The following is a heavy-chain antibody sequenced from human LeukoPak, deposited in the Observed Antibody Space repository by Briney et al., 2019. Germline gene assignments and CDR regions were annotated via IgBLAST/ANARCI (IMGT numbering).Heavy chain of an antibody. CDR1: GFIFSSHG. CDR2: ISYDGSNK. J-gene: IGHJ4*02. D-gene: IGHD6-13*01. V-gene: IGHV3-30*18. CDR3: AKIAAAFDY. Sequence: PGGSLRLSCAASGFIFSSHGMHWVRQAPGKGLEWVAVISYDGSNKYYADSVKGRFTISRDNSKNTLYLQMNSLRAEDTAVYYCAKIAAAFDYWGQGTLVTVSS.